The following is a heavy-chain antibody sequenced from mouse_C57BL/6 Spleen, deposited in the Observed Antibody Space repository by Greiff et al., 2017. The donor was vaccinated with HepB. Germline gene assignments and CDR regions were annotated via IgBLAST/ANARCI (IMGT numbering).Heavy chain of an antibody. Sequence: VMLVESGAELVRPGASVKLSCKASGYTFTDYYINWVKQRPGQGLEWIARIYPGSGNTYYNEKFKGKATLTAEKSSSTAYMQLSSLTSEDSAVYFCARTAQAHWYFDVWGTGTTVTVSS. CDR2: IYPGSGNT. V-gene: IGHV1-76*01. CDR1: GYTFTDYY. D-gene: IGHD3-2*02. J-gene: IGHJ1*03. CDR3: ARTAQAHWYFDV.